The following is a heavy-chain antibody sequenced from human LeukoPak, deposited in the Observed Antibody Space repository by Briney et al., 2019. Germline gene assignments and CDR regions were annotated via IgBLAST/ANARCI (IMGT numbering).Heavy chain of an antibody. V-gene: IGHV3-23*01. D-gene: IGHD3-10*01. J-gene: IGHJ4*02. CDR2: IGDSGATT. CDR3: ASFHYYGSGAYYLSY. CDR1: GFTLSSYA. Sequence: GGSLRLSCAASGFTLSSYAMTWVRQAPGKGLGWVSDIGDSGATTYYADSVKGRFTISRDNSKNTLYLQMSSLRAEDTAVYFCASFHYYGSGAYYLSYWGQGTLVTVSS.